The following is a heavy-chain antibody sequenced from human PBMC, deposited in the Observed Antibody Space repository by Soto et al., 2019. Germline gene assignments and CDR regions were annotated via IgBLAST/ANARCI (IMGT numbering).Heavy chain of an antibody. CDR1: GGTFGSYG. D-gene: IGHD3-10*01. V-gene: IGHV1-69*01. CDR2: VIPIFGTI. J-gene: IGHJ5*02. CDR3: ARDSTYGGAYLDWFEP. Sequence: QVQMVQSGAEVKKPGSSVKVSCKASGGTFGSYGFSWARQAPGQGLEWLGGVIPIFGTINYAQQFQGRVTITADESTTTASIELNSLTSEETAVYYCARDSTYGGAYLDWFEPWGQGTLVSVSS.